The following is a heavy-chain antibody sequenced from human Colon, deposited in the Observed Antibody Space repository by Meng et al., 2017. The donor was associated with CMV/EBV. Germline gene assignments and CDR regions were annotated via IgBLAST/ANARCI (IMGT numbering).Heavy chain of an antibody. CDR1: GFSISGHE. V-gene: IGHV3-48*03. J-gene: IGHJ4*02. CDR2: INIDSTNI. Sequence: GESLKISCAASGFSISGHEMTWVRQAPGKGLEWLSYINIDSTNIQYADFVKGRFTVSRDNAKKSLYLQMNSLTAEDSAVYHCARDKDWAFDYWGQGTLVTVSS. CDR3: ARDKDWAFDY. D-gene: IGHD3/OR15-3a*01.